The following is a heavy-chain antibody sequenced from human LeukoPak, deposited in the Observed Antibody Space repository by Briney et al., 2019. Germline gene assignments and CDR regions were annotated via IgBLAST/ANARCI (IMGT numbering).Heavy chain of an antibody. CDR2: IYSGGST. J-gene: IGHJ6*03. CDR3: ARDDLGDYYYYYYMDV. V-gene: IGHV3-53*01. Sequence: PGGSLRLSCAASGFTVSSNYMSWVRQAPGKGLEWVSVIYSGGSTYYADSVKGRFTISRDNAKNSLYLQMNSLRAEDTAVYYCARDDLGDYYYYYYMDVWGKGTTVTVSS. CDR1: GFTVSSNY. D-gene: IGHD2-21*02.